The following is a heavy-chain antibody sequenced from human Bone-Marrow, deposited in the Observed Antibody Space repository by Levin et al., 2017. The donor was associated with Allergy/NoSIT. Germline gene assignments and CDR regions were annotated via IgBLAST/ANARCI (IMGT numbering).Heavy chain of an antibody. CDR3: ARAEVWGDYPFYFDH. Sequence: SETLSLTCTVSGTYISSYSWSWIRQSPGKGLEWIGYLYYGGSTNYNPSLKSRVAISVDTPNNQFSLRLSSVTAADTAIYYCARAEVWGDYPFYFDHWGRGTLVTVSS. D-gene: IGHD3-16*01. J-gene: IGHJ4*02. CDR2: LYYGGST. CDR1: GTYISSYS. V-gene: IGHV4-59*01.